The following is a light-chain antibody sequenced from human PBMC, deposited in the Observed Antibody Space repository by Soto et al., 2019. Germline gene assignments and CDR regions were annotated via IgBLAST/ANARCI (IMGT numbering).Light chain of an antibody. Sequence: EIVLTQSPGSLSLSPRETATLSCRASQSVSSNHLAWYQQKPGQAPRLLIYGASRRATGIPDRFSGSGSGSDFTLTISRLEPEDFAVYYCQQYGSSPQYTFGQGTKLEIK. J-gene: IGKJ2*01. CDR2: GAS. V-gene: IGKV3-20*01. CDR1: QSVSSNH. CDR3: QQYGSSPQYT.